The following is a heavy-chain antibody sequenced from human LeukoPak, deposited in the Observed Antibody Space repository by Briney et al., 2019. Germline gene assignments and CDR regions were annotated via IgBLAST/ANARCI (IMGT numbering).Heavy chain of an antibody. CDR2: INPSSGST. CDR1: GYTFAYHY. J-gene: IGHJ4*02. V-gene: IGHV1-46*01. CDR3: ARESDTGKDFDH. Sequence: ASVKVSCKASGYTFAYHYMHWVRQAPGQGLEWMGMINPSSGSTSYAQKFQGRVTMTRGTSTSTVYMELSSLRSEDTALYYCARESDTGKDFDHWGQGTLVTVSS. D-gene: IGHD1-1*01.